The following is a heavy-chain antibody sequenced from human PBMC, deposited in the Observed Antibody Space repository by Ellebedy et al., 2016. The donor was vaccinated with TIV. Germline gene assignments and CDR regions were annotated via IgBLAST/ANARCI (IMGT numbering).Heavy chain of an antibody. CDR1: GYTFTGFF. CDR3: ERQAGSSWSFDS. Sequence: AASVKVSCKTSGYTFTGFFMHWIRQAPGQGLEWMGWINPNSGGTKYAQKFQAWVTMTRDTSISTAYMEMRKLTSDDTAVYYCERQAGSSWSFDSWGQGTLVTVSS. J-gene: IGHJ4*02. CDR2: INPNSGGT. V-gene: IGHV1-2*04. D-gene: IGHD6-13*01.